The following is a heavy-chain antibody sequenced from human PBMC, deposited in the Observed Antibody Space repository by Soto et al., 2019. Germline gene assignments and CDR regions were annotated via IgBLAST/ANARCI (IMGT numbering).Heavy chain of an antibody. Sequence: PGGSLRLSCAASGFTFNHYAMSWVRQAPGKGLEWVSIIIANGGTFYADSVKGRFTISRDNSKNTVYLQMSSLRVEDTAIYYCAKDYTVAADPTSVILFDYWGQGALLTVS. D-gene: IGHD2-15*01. CDR2: IIANGGT. J-gene: IGHJ4*02. CDR3: AKDYTVAADPTSVILFDY. V-gene: IGHV3-23*01. CDR1: GFTFNHYA.